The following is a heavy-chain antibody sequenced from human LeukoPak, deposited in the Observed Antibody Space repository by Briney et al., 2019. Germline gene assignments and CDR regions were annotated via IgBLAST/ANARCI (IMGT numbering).Heavy chain of an antibody. J-gene: IGHJ6*03. Sequence: GGSLRLSCAASGFTFSSYSMNWVRQAPGKGLEWVSYISSSSSTIYYADSVKGRFTISRDNAKNSLYLQMNSLRAEDTAVYYCARDRASSGWYNYYYYYMGVWGNGTTVTISS. V-gene: IGHV3-48*01. D-gene: IGHD6-19*01. CDR3: ARDRASSGWYNYYYYYMGV. CDR2: ISSSSSTI. CDR1: GFTFSSYS.